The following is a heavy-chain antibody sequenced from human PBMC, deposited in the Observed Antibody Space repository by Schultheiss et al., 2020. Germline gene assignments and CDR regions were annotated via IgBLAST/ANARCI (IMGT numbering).Heavy chain of an antibody. CDR1: GGTVMSGSYY. CDR2: LNHSGSN. D-gene: IGHD1-26*01. V-gene: IGHV4-39*07. Sequence: SQTLSLTCTVSGGTVMSGSYYWSWIRQPPGKGLQWIGVLNHSGSNFYNPSLRSRATISMDTSENQFSLKLYSVTAADAAMYYCVKGGRLSVAASYFEDWGQGTRVTVSS. CDR3: VKGGRLSVAASYFED. J-gene: IGHJ4*02.